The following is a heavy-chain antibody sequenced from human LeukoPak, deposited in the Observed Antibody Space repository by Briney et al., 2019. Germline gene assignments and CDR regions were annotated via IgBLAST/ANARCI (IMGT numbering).Heavy chain of an antibody. CDR1: GFTFSSYA. V-gene: IGHV3-23*01. D-gene: IGHD3-9*01. CDR2: ISGSGGST. CDR3: AKDPGYDTLTGHFFDY. Sequence: GGSLRLSCAASGFTFSSYAMSWVRQAPGKGLEWVSAISGSGGSTYYADSVKGRFTISRDNSKNTLYLQMNSLRAEDTAVYYCAKDPGYDTLTGHFFDYWGQGTLVTVSS. J-gene: IGHJ4*02.